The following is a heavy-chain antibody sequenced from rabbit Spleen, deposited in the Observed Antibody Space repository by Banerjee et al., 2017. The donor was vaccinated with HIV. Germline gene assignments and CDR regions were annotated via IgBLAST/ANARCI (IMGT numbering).Heavy chain of an antibody. CDR2: IYTGGST. CDR3: ARDLVAVIGWNFNL. V-gene: IGHV1S45*01. Sequence: QEQLVESGGDLVNPGASLTLTCKASGIDFSSYYYISWIRQAPGKGLEWIGCIYTGGSTYYASWVNGRFTISKTSSTTVTLQMTSLTAADTATYFCARDLVAVIGWNFNLWGPGTLVTVS. J-gene: IGHJ4*01. D-gene: IGHD1-1*01. CDR1: GIDFSSYYY.